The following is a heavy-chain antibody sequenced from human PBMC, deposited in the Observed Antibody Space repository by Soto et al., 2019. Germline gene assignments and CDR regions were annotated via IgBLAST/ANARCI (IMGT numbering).Heavy chain of an antibody. J-gene: IGHJ4*02. D-gene: IGHD2-2*01. CDR3: ARPQYCSSTSCPYYFDY. Sequence: SVKVSCKASGGTFSSYAISWVRQAPGQGLEWVVGIIPIFGTANYAQKFQGRVTITADESTSTAYMELSSLSSEDTAVYYCARPQYCSSTSCPYYFDYWGQGTLVTVSS. V-gene: IGHV1-69*13. CDR2: IIPIFGTA. CDR1: GGTFSSYA.